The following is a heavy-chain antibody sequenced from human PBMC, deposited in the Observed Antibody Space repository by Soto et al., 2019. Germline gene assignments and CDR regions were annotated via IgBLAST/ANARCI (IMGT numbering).Heavy chain of an antibody. CDR2: IIPAIGKP. J-gene: IGHJ4*02. V-gene: IGHV1-69*01. Sequence: QVQLVQSGAEMKKPGSSVKVSCKASGGIFSNDPISWVRQAPGQGLEWMGGIIPAIGKPDYAQKYQDRVTIAADESTSTAYMELTNLVSQDTAVYYCATGEWVLPHFWGQGTLVTVSS. D-gene: IGHD2-8*02. CDR3: ATGEWVLPHF. CDR1: GGIFSNDP.